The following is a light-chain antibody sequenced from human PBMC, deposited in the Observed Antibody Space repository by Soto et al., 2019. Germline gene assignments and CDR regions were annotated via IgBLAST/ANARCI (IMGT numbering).Light chain of an antibody. CDR1: ETDVGGYNL. CDR3: SSFTTTRTHI. CDR2: DVK. V-gene: IGLV2-14*03. J-gene: IGLJ1*01. Sequence: QSALTQPDSVSGSPGQSITISCTGTETDVGGYNLVSWYQQHSGKAPKLIIYDVKNRPSGISGRFSGSKSGNTASLTISGLRPDDEADYFCSSFTTTRTHIFGPGTKVTVL.